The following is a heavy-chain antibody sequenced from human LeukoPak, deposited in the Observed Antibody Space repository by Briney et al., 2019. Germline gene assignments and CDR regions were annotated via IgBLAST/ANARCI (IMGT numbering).Heavy chain of an antibody. Sequence: ASVKVSCKASGYTFISYGISWVRQAPGQGLEWVGWIFTYNGDTKYEKKFQGRVTMTTDSSTNTVYLELRSLRSGDTAVYYCARGKEREPFDFWGQGTLVTVSS. CDR1: GYTFISYG. D-gene: IGHD1-1*01. CDR3: ARGKEREPFDF. J-gene: IGHJ4*02. V-gene: IGHV1-18*01. CDR2: IFTYNGDT.